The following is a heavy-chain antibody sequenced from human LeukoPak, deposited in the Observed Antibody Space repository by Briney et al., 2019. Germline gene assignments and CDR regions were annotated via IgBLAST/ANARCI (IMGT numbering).Heavy chain of an antibody. D-gene: IGHD5-12*01. J-gene: IGHJ4*03. Sequence: GGSLRLSCAASGFTFSSYWMSWVRQAPGKGLEWVANIKQDGSEKYYVDSVKGRFTISRDNAKNSLYLQMNSLRAEDTAVYYCARGLVATGRGDRGTTGVYDYWGQGTTVTVSS. CDR3: ARGLVATGRGDRGTTGVYDY. CDR2: IKQDGSEK. V-gene: IGHV3-7*01. CDR1: GFTFSSYW.